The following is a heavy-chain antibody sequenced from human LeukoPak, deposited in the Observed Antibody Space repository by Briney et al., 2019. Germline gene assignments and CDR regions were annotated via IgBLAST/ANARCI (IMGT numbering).Heavy chain of an antibody. Sequence: SETLSLTCTVSGGSISSNYWSWVRQPAGRGLEWIGRFYISGSTKYNPSLKSRVTMSIDTSKNQFSLKLTSVTAADTAVYYCARDARLHYYLDYWGQGTLVTVSS. CDR1: GGSISSNY. CDR2: FYISGST. D-gene: IGHD4-11*01. CDR3: ARDARLHYYLDY. J-gene: IGHJ4*02. V-gene: IGHV4-4*07.